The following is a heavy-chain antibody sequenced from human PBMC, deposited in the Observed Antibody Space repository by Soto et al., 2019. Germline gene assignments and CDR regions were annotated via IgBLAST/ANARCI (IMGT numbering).Heavy chain of an antibody. J-gene: IGHJ4*02. Sequence: ESGGGLVQPGGSLRLSCAASGFTFSSYAMSWVRQAPGQGLEWVSVISGSGGSTYYADSVKGRFTISRDNSKNTLYLQMNSLRAEDTAVYYCAKVHRYYYYSSGYFDYWGQGTLVTVSS. V-gene: IGHV3-23*01. CDR3: AKVHRYYYYSSGYFDY. CDR2: ISGSGGST. D-gene: IGHD3-22*01. CDR1: GFTFSSYA.